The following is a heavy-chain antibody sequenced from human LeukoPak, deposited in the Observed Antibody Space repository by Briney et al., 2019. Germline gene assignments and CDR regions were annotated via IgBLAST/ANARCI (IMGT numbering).Heavy chain of an antibody. J-gene: IGHJ5*02. V-gene: IGHV1-46*01. CDR2: INPSFNPGVDVT. CDR3: ARTDETFVYDILTP. D-gene: IGHD3-9*01. Sequence: ASVKVSCKASGYTFSSYHIHWVRQAPGQGLEWMGKINPSFNPGVDVTSYAQKLQGGVTMTTDTSTSTAYMELRSLRSDDTAVYYCARTDETFVYDILTPWGQGTLVTVSS. CDR1: GYTFSSYH.